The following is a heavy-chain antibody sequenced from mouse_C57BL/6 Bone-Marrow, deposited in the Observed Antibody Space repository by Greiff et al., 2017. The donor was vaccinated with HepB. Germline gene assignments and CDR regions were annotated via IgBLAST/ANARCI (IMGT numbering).Heavy chain of an antibody. J-gene: IGHJ3*01. V-gene: IGHV5-9*01. D-gene: IGHD1-1*01. Sequence: VKVVESGGGLVKPGGSLKLSCAASGFTFSSYTMSWVRQTPEKRLEWVATISGGGGNTYYPDSVKGRFTISRDNAKNTLYLQMSSLRSEDTALYYCARRGEGSSSPFAYWGQGTLVTISA. CDR3: ARRGEGSSSPFAY. CDR2: ISGGGGNT. CDR1: GFTFSSYT.